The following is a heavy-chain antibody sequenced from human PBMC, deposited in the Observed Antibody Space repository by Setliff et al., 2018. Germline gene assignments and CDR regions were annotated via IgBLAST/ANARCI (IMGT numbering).Heavy chain of an antibody. CDR3: ARDLGQGGDSDY. CDR2: IGHTGSI. D-gene: IGHD2-21*02. J-gene: IGHJ4*02. V-gene: IGHV4-38-2*02. Sequence: ETLSLTCTVSGYSISSGYIWGWIRQPPGKGLEWVGNIGHTGSINYNPSLKSRLTISRDTSKNQVSLKLNSVTATDTAVYYCARDLGQGGDSDYWGQGILVTVS. CDR1: GYSISSGYI.